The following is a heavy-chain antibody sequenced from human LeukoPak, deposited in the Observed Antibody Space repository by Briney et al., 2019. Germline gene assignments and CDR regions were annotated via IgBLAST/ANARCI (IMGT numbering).Heavy chain of an antibody. CDR2: INAYNGNK. J-gene: IGHJ4*02. Sequence: GASVKVSCKXSDYTFSSNGFTWVRQAPGKGLEWMGWINAYNGNKNYAQKFQGRVTMTTDTSTNTAYMDLRSLRSDDTAIYYCANRGQQLYDYWGQGTLVTVSS. CDR3: ANRGQQLYDY. CDR1: DYTFSSNG. D-gene: IGHD6-13*01. V-gene: IGHV1-18*01.